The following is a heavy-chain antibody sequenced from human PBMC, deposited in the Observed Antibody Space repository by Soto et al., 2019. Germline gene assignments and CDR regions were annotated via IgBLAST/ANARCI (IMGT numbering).Heavy chain of an antibody. CDR3: ARPYRIGWSYGFHL. D-gene: IGHD6-19*01. Sequence: QVQLVESGGGVVQPGRSLRLSCAASGFTFSSYTMHWVRQAPGKGLEWVAVMSYDGGSKSYADSVKGRFTISRDDSIKPLYLQVASLRAEDTTLHYCARPYRIGWSYGFHLWGQGTMVTVPS. CDR2: MSYDGGSK. CDR1: GFTFSSYT. V-gene: IGHV3-30-3*01. J-gene: IGHJ3*01.